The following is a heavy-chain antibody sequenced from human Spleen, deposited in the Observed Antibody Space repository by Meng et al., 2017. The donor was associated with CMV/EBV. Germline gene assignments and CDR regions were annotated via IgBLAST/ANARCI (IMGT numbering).Heavy chain of an antibody. D-gene: IGHD4-23*01. J-gene: IGHJ4*02. CDR3: VKGWQQLGDS. V-gene: IGHV3-33*06. Sequence: GESLKISCAASGITFSSYGMHWVRQAPGKGLELVAVIWYDGSNKYYADSVKGRFTISRDNSKNTLYLQMNSLRADDTAVYYCVKGWQQLGDSWGQGTLVTVSS. CDR2: IWYDGSNK. CDR1: GITFSSYG.